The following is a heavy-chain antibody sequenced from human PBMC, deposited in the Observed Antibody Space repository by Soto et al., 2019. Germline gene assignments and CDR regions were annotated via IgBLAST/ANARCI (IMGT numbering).Heavy chain of an antibody. J-gene: IGHJ4*02. CDR3: ARDLAARLPYYFDY. Sequence: GGSLRLSCAASGFTFSSYAMHWVRQAPGKGLEWVAVISYDGNNKYYADSVKGRFTISRDNSKNTLYLQMNSLRAEDTAVYYCARDLAARLPYYFDYWGQGTLVTVSS. D-gene: IGHD6-6*01. V-gene: IGHV3-30-3*01. CDR1: GFTFSSYA. CDR2: ISYDGNNK.